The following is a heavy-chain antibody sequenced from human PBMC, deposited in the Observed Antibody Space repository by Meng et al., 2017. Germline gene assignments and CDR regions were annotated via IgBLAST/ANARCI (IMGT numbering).Heavy chain of an antibody. Sequence: VALVQSGGEVQKPGSSVEVSCKASGGTLSSYAISWVRQVPGQGLEWMGGIIPIFGTANYAQKFQGRVTITADESTSTAYMELSSLRSEDTAVYYCARVKVYYRWLQLDCWGQGTLVTVSS. J-gene: IGHJ4*02. V-gene: IGHV1-69*01. D-gene: IGHD5-24*01. CDR1: GGTLSSYA. CDR2: IIPIFGTA. CDR3: ARVKVYYRWLQLDC.